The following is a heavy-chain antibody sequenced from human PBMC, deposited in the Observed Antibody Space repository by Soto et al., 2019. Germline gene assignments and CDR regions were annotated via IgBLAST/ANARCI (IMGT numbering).Heavy chain of an antibody. Sequence: QVQLVQSGAEVKKPGASVKVSCKASGYTFTSYGISWVRQAPGQGLEWMGWISAYNGNTNYAQQLQGRVTMPTDTSTSTDYMELRSLRSDDTAGYYCARDLAAGNCDYWGQGTLVTVSS. CDR1: GYTFTSYG. CDR2: ISAYNGNT. V-gene: IGHV1-18*01. CDR3: ARDLAAGNCDY. D-gene: IGHD6-13*01. J-gene: IGHJ4*02.